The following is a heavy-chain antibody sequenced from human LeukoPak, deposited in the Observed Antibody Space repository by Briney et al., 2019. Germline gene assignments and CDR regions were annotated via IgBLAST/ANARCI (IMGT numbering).Heavy chain of an antibody. J-gene: IGHJ4*02. CDR2: INHSGST. CDR1: GGSFSGYY. D-gene: IGHD6-13*01. CDR3: ASGPGAAAHRYFDY. V-gene: IGHV4-34*01. Sequence: SETLSLTCAVYGGSFSGYYWTWIRPPPGKGLEWIGEINHSGSTNYNPSLKSRVTISVDTSKNQFSLKLSSVTAADTAVYYCASGPGAAAHRYFDYWGQGTLVTVSS.